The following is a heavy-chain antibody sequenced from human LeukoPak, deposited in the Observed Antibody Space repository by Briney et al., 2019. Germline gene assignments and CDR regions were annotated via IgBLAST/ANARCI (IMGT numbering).Heavy chain of an antibody. Sequence: PSETLSLTCTVSGGSISSTSYYWGWIRQPPGKGLEWIGSIYYSGSTYYNPSLKSRVTISVDTSKNQFSLKLSSVTAADTAVYYCASSYSSSSGWDFDYWGQGTLVTVSS. CDR2: IYYSGST. V-gene: IGHV4-39*01. D-gene: IGHD6-6*01. J-gene: IGHJ4*02. CDR3: ASSYSSSSGWDFDY. CDR1: GGSISSTSYY.